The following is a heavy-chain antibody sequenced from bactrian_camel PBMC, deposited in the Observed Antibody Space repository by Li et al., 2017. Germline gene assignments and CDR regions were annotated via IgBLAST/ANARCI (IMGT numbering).Heavy chain of an antibody. CDR1: GYAYSSYC. D-gene: IGHD3*01. V-gene: IGHV3S55*01. Sequence: HVQLVESGGGSVQAGGSLRLSCAASGYAYSSYCMGWFRQAPGKEREGIAGIRRAGDEYYADSVKGRFTISQDNAKNIIYLQMSSLTPDDTTMYYCAAGTRIIVGDYCDGITAWGQGTQVTVS. CDR2: IRRAGDE. CDR3: AAGTRIIVGDYCDGITA. J-gene: IGHJ6*01.